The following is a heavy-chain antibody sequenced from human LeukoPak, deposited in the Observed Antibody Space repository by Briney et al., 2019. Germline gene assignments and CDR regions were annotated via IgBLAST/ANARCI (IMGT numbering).Heavy chain of an antibody. V-gene: IGHV3-11*01. CDR3: ARDSTPPNYTSGKNDAFDI. D-gene: IGHD3-10*01. J-gene: IGHJ3*02. Sequence: GGSLRLSCAASGFTLSDYSMSWIRQAPGKGLEWLSYISDSGTIIHNADSVRGRFTISRDSAKNSLFLQMNSLRADDTAVYYCARDSTPPNYTSGKNDAFDIWGQGTLVSVSS. CDR2: ISDSGTII. CDR1: GFTLSDYS.